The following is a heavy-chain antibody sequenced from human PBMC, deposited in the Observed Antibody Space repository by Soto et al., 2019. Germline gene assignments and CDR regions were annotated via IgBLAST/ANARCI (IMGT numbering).Heavy chain of an antibody. CDR1: GFSFVNYA. J-gene: IGHJ4*02. Sequence: EVQLLESGGGLVQPGGSLRLSCAASGFSFVNYAMNWVRQAPGKGLEWVSGLSGSGTSTYYADFVKGRFTISRDNSWDTLCLQMNSLTADDTAVYYCAKVTTNGGWFNRFDSWCQGALITVST. V-gene: IGHV3-23*01. CDR3: AKVTTNGGWFNRFDS. CDR2: LSGSGTST. D-gene: IGHD6-19*01.